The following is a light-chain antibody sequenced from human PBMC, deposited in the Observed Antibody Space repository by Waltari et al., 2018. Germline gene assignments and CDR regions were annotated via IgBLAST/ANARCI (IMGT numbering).Light chain of an antibody. Sequence: QSALTQPASVSGSPGQSITISCPGTSSHIGAYYYAPWYQQFPGKAPELIIYDVNSRPSGVSSRFSGSKSGTTASLTISGLQFEDEADYYCMSYTTSTTVIFGGGTKLTVL. CDR3: MSYTTSTTVI. CDR1: SSHIGAYYY. V-gene: IGLV2-14*03. CDR2: DVN. J-gene: IGLJ2*01.